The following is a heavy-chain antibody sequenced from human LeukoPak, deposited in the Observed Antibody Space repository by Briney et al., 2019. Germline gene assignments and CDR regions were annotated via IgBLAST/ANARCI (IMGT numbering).Heavy chain of an antibody. J-gene: IGHJ4*02. CDR1: GFTVSSNC. D-gene: IGHD1-1*01. Sequence: ASVTFSCTASGFTVSSNCMHWVRHAPRQGLEWMGCINPNSGGTNYAQKIQGRVNMTRDTSISTAYMELSRLRADDTAVYYCARDTTGTSLSYWGQGTLVTV. CDR3: ARDTTGTSLSY. V-gene: IGHV1-2*02. CDR2: INPNSGGT.